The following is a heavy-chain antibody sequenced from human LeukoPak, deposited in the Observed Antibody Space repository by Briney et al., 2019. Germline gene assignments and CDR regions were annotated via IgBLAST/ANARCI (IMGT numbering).Heavy chain of an antibody. D-gene: IGHD3-10*02. CDR3: AKCSANYYNDAFDI. CDR1: GLTFDNYA. J-gene: IGHJ3*02. Sequence: GGSLRLSCAASGLTFDNYAMNWVRQAPGKGRGWVAVIRGGGGVSFYSDSVKGRFTISRDNSKNTLYLQMNSLRAEDTAMYYCAKCSANYYNDAFDIWGRGTMVTVSS. V-gene: IGHV3-23*01. CDR2: IRGGGGVS.